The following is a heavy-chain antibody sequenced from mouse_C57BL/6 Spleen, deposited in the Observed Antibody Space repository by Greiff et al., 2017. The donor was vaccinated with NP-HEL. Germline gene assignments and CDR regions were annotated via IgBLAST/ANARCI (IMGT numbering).Heavy chain of an antibody. D-gene: IGHD1-1*02. J-gene: IGHJ2*01. Sequence: EVQLQQSGAELVRPGASVKLSCTASGFNIKDDYMHWVKQRPEQGLEWIGWIDPENGDTESASKFQGKATITADTSSNTAYLQLSSLTSEDTAVYYCTTDGYGPDYWGQGTTLTVSS. CDR3: TTDGYGPDY. CDR1: GFNIKDDY. V-gene: IGHV14-4*01. CDR2: IDPENGDT.